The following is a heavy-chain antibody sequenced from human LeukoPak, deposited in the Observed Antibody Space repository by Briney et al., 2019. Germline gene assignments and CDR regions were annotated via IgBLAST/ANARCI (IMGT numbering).Heavy chain of an antibody. V-gene: IGHV4-34*01. Sequence: SETLSLTCAVYGGSFSGYYWSWIRQPPGKGLEWIGELTESGRTSYNPSLKSRVTIAEDTSKNQFSLKLSSVTAADTAVYYCARWSLRGCSGSPCFDYWGQGTLVTVSS. CDR1: GGSFSGYY. CDR3: ARWSLRGCSGSPCFDY. D-gene: IGHD2-15*01. J-gene: IGHJ4*02. CDR2: LTESGRT.